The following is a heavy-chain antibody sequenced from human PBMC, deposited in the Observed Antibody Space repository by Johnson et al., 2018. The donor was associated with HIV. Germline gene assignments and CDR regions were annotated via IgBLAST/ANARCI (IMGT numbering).Heavy chain of an antibody. J-gene: IGHJ3*02. CDR2: ISYDASNK. CDR3: ARVRGGTGHGAFDI. Sequence: VQLVESGGGVVQPGRSLRLSCAASRFTFSSYAMHWVRQAPGKGLEWVAVISYDASNKYYAASVKGRLTISRDNSKNTLYLQRNSLRTEDTAVYYCARVRGGTGHGAFDIWGQGTMVTVSS. CDR1: RFTFSSYA. V-gene: IGHV3-30*04.